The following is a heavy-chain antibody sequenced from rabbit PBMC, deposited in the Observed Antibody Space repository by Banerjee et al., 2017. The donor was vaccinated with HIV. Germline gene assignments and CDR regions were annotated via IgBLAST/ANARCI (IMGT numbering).Heavy chain of an antibody. V-gene: IGHV1S45*01. D-gene: IGHD4-2*01. CDR2: IDPVFGST. CDR3: ARDAGYAGSNL. J-gene: IGHJ4*01. Sequence: QQQLEESGGGLVKPEGSLTLSCKASGFSFSSSYWICWVRQAPGKGLEWIGYIDPVFGSTYYASWVNGRFTISSHNAQNTLYLQLNSLTAADTATYFCARDAGYAGSNLWGPGTLVTVS. CDR1: GFSFSSSYW.